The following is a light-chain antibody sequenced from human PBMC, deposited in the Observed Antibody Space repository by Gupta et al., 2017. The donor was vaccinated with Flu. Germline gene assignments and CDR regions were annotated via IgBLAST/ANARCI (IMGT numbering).Light chain of an antibody. CDR1: NSASKT. J-gene: IGLJ2*01. CDR3: QGWDDTTNHG. V-gene: IGLV3-21*03. Sequence: PGKTARITCGGNNSASKTVHWYQQKAGQAPVLVVYDDNNRPGGIPGRFSGSNSGNTATLIITRGEAGEEADFYCQGWDDTTNHGFGGGTKLTVL. CDR2: DDN.